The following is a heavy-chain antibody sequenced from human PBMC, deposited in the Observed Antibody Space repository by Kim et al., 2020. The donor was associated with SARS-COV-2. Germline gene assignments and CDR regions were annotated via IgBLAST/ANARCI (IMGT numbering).Heavy chain of an antibody. CDR2: IRRKGGTT. CDR3: TRDSFGLNWDDVFDI. Sequence: GGSLRLSCTASGFSFYDYAINWFRQAPGKGLDWVGFIRRKGGTTEYAASVKGRFTISRDDSKSIAYLQMNSLKIEDTALYYCTRDSFGLNWDDVFDIWG. J-gene: IGHJ3*02. V-gene: IGHV3-49*03. D-gene: IGHD7-27*01. CDR1: GFSFYDYA.